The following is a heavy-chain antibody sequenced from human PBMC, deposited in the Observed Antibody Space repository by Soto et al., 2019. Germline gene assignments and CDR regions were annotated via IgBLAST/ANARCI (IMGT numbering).Heavy chain of an antibody. J-gene: IGHJ5*02. CDR3: TKGSSWT. CDR1: GFRFSNYW. V-gene: IGHV3-74*01. CDR2: INGAGSDT. D-gene: IGHD6-13*01. Sequence: GGSLRLSCAASGFRFSNYWMHWVRQVPGKGLVWVARINGAGSDTRSADSVKGRFTISRDNAKTTVYLQMNSLRVEDTAIYYCTKGSSWTWGQRTLVTVSS.